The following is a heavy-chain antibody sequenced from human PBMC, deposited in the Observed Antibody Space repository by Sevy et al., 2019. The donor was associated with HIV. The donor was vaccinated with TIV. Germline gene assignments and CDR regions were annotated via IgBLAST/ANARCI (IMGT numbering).Heavy chain of an antibody. CDR3: ARGLLMITFGGVIN. J-gene: IGHJ4*02. V-gene: IGHV4-30-4*01. D-gene: IGHD3-16*01. CDR1: GGSISSGDYY. CDR2: IYYSGST. Sequence: SETLSLTCTVSGGSISSGDYYWSWIRQPPGKGLEWIGYIYYSGSTYYNPSLKSRVTISVDTSKNQFSLKLSSVTAAETAVYYCARGLLMITFGGVINWGQGTLVTVSS.